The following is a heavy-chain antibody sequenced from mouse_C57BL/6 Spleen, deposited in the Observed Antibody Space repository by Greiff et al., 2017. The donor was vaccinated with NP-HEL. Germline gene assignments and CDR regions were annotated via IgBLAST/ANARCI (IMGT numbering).Heavy chain of an antibody. CDR2: ISDGGSYT. CDR3: ARGSSFHWYFDV. J-gene: IGHJ1*03. Sequence: EVNVVESGGGLVKPGGSLKLSCAASGFTFSSYAMSWVRQTPEKRLEWVATISDGGSYTYYPDNVKGRFTISRDNAKNNLYLQMSHLKSEDTAMYYCARGSSFHWYFDVWGTGTTVTVSS. CDR1: GFTFSSYA. V-gene: IGHV5-4*03. D-gene: IGHD1-1*01.